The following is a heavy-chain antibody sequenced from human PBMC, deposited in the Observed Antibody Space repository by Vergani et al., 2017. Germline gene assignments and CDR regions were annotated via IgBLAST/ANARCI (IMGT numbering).Heavy chain of an antibody. CDR3: ARGGAKGSYYATNFDY. J-gene: IGHJ4*02. CDR1: GYTFTDYY. Sequence: VQLVQSGAEVKKPGATVKISCKVSGYTFTDYYMHWVQQAPGKGLEWMGIINPSGGSTSYAQKFQGRVTITADKSTSTAYMELSSLRSEDTAVFYCARGGAKGSYYATNFDYWGQGTLVSVSS. CDR2: INPSGGST. D-gene: IGHD1-26*01. V-gene: IGHV1-46*01.